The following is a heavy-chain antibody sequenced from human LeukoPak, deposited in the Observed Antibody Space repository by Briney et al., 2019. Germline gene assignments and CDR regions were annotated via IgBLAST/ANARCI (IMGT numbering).Heavy chain of an antibody. Sequence: ASVKVSCKASGYTFTGYYIQWVRQAPGQGLEWMGWINPNSGGTNYAQKFQGRVTMTRDTSISTAYMELSRLRSDDTAMYYCARDPKHSAFGIWGQGTLVTVSS. J-gene: IGHJ3*02. V-gene: IGHV1-2*02. CDR2: INPNSGGT. CDR3: ARDPKHSAFGI. D-gene: IGHD2-21*01. CDR1: GYTFTGYY.